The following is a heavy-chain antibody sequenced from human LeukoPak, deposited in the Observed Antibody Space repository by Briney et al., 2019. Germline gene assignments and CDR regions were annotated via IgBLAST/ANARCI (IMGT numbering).Heavy chain of an antibody. CDR1: GGSISSGDYY. D-gene: IGHD3-10*01. V-gene: IGHV4-30-4*01. Sequence: PSETLSLTCTVSGGSISSGDYYWSWIRQPPGKGLEWIGYIYYSGSTYYNPSLKSRVTISVDTSKNQFSLKLSSVTAADTAVYYCARASGDSGSYPYDYFDYWGQGTLVTVSS. J-gene: IGHJ4*02. CDR2: IYYSGST. CDR3: ARASGDSGSYPYDYFDY.